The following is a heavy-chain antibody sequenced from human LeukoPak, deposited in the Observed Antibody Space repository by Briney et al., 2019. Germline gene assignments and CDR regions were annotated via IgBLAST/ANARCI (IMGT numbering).Heavy chain of an antibody. D-gene: IGHD3-3*01. CDR3: ALGIFTNFDY. CDR1: GFTFDDYA. Sequence: GRSLRLSCAASGFTFDDYAMHWFRQAPGKGLEWVSGISWNSGSIGYADSVKGRFTISRDNAKNSLYLQMNSLRAEDTALYYCALGIFTNFDYWGQGTLVTVSS. J-gene: IGHJ4*02. V-gene: IGHV3-9*01. CDR2: ISWNSGSI.